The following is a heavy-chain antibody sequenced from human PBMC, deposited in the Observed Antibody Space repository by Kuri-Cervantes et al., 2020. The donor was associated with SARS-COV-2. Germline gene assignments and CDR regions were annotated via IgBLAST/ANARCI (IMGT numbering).Heavy chain of an antibody. CDR2: IYYSGST. CDR1: GGSISSHY. D-gene: IGHD5-18*01. Sequence: SETLSLTCTVSGGSISSHYWSWIRQPPGKGLEWIGYIYYSGSTNYNPSLKSRVTISVDTSKNQFSLKLSSVTAADTAVYYCARLPTGGYSYGYGVAFDIWGQGTMVTVSS. CDR3: ARLPTGGYSYGYGVAFDI. V-gene: IGHV4-59*08. J-gene: IGHJ3*02.